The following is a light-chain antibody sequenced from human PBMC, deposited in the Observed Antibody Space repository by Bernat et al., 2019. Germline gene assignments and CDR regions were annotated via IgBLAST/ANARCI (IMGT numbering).Light chain of an antibody. CDR3: SSYAGSNNWV. J-gene: IGLJ3*02. CDR1: GSDVGSYNY. V-gene: IGLV2-8*01. Sequence: QSALTQPPSASGSPGQSVAISCTGTGSDVGSYNYVSWYQQHPGKAPKLMIYEVTKRPYGVPDRFSVSKSGNTASLTVSGLQAEDESNYYCSSYAGSNNWVFGGGTKLTVL. CDR2: EVT.